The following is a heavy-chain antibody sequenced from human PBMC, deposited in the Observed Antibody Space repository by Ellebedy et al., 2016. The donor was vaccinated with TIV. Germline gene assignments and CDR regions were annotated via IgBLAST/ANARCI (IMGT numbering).Heavy chain of an antibody. J-gene: IGHJ4*02. CDR3: AKEDYGSGSYLFDY. V-gene: IGHV3-30*18. D-gene: IGHD3-10*01. Sequence: GESLKISXAASGFTFSSYSMNWVRQAPGKGLEWVAVISYDGSNKYYADSVKGRFTISRDNSKNTLYLQMNSLRAENTAVYYCAKEDYGSGSYLFDYWGQGTLVTVSS. CDR2: ISYDGSNK. CDR1: GFTFSSYS.